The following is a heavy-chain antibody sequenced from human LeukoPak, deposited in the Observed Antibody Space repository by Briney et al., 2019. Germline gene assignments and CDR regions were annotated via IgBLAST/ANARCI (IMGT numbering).Heavy chain of an antibody. V-gene: IGHV4-59*08. J-gene: IGHJ4*02. CDR3: ARAIWFGEGHDY. Sequence: SETLSLTCTVSGGSISSYYWSWIRQPPGKGLEWIGNIYYSGSTNYNPSLKSRVTVSVDTSKNQLSLRLTSVTAADTAVYYCARAIWFGEGHDYWGQGTLVTVSS. CDR2: IYYSGST. D-gene: IGHD3-10*01. CDR1: GGSISSYY.